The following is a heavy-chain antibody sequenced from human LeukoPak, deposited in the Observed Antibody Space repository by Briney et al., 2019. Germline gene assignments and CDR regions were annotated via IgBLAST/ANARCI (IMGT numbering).Heavy chain of an antibody. CDR3: AKDATDGPFDY. V-gene: IGHV3-9*01. D-gene: IGHD2-21*02. J-gene: IGHJ4*02. Sequence: GGSLRLSCAASGFTFDDYAMHWVRQAPVKGLEWVSGISWNSGSIGYADSVKGRFTISRDNAKNSLYLQMNSLRAEDTALYYCAKDATDGPFDYWGQGTLVTVSS. CDR1: GFTFDDYA. CDR2: ISWNSGSI.